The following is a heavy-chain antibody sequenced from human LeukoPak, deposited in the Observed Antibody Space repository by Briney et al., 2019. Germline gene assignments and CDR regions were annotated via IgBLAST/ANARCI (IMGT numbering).Heavy chain of an antibody. D-gene: IGHD2-21*02. Sequence: ASVKVSCKASGYTFTSYYMHWVRQAPGQGLEWMGIINPSGGGTSYAQKFQGRVTMTRDTSTSTVYMELSSLRSEDTAVYYCARGQEPPASHIVVVTADFDYWGQGTLVTVSS. V-gene: IGHV1-46*01. CDR2: INPSGGGT. CDR1: GYTFTSYY. CDR3: ARGQEPPASHIVVVTADFDY. J-gene: IGHJ4*02.